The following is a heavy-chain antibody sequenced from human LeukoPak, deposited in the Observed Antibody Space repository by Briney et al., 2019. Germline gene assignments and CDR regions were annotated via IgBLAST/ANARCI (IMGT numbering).Heavy chain of an antibody. CDR1: GFTFSSYA. J-gene: IGHJ4*02. CDR2: ISGGGGTT. CDR3: AKESRTIAVAGADY. D-gene: IGHD6-19*01. Sequence: PGGSLRLSCAASGFTFSSYAMSWVRQAPGKGLEWVTAISGGGGTTYHADSVKGRFTISRDNSKNMLYLQMNSLRAEDTAVYYCAKESRTIAVAGADYWGQGTLVTVSS. V-gene: IGHV3-23*01.